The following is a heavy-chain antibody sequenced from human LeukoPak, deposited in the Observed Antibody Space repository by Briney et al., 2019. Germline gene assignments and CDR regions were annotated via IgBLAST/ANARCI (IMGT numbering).Heavy chain of an antibody. J-gene: IGHJ4*02. CDR2: INHSGST. D-gene: IGHD6-6*01. V-gene: IGHV4-34*01. CDR1: GGSFSGYY. Sequence: SESLSLTCAVYGGSFSGYYWSWIRQPPGKGLEWIGEINHSGSTNYNPSLKGRVTISVDTSKNQFSLKLSSVTAADTAVFYCAREEQLVFGYWGQGTLVTVSS. CDR3: AREEQLVFGY.